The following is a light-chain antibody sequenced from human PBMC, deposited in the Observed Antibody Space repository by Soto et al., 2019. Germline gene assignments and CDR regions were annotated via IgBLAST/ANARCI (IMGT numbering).Light chain of an antibody. CDR2: DVS. CDR3: SSYTTSTTYV. Sequence: QSALTQPASVSGSPGQSITISCTGTSSDVGRYNYVSWYQHHPGKAPRLMIYDVSNRPSGVSNRFSGSKSGNTASLTISGLQAEDEADYYCSSYTTSTTYVFGTGTKLTVL. J-gene: IGLJ1*01. CDR1: SSDVGRYNY. V-gene: IGLV2-14*01.